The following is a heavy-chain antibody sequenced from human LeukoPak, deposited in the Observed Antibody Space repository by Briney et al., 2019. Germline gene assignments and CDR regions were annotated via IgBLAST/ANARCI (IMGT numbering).Heavy chain of an antibody. CDR2: ISYDGSNK. CDR1: GFTFSSYA. CDR3: ARENYYYDSSGYSHFDH. V-gene: IGHV3-30-3*01. Sequence: GRSLRLSCAASGFTFSSYAMHWVRQAPGKGLEWVAVISYDGSNKYNADSVKGRFTISRDNSKNTLYLQMNSLRAEDTAVYYCARENYYYDSSGYSHFDHWGQGTLVTVSS. J-gene: IGHJ4*02. D-gene: IGHD3-22*01.